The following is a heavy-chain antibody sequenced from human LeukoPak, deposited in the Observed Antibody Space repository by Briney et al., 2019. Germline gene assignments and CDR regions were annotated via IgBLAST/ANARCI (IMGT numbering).Heavy chain of an antibody. CDR1: GYSFTSYW. D-gene: IGHD3-22*01. Sequence: GESLKISCKGSGYSFTSYWIGWVRQMPGKGLEWMGIIYPGDSDTRYSPSFQGQVTISADKSISTAYLQWSSLKASDTAMYYCARLPYYYDSSGYLTPRDAFDIWGQGTMVTVSS. V-gene: IGHV5-51*01. J-gene: IGHJ3*02. CDR2: IYPGDSDT. CDR3: ARLPYYYDSSGYLTPRDAFDI.